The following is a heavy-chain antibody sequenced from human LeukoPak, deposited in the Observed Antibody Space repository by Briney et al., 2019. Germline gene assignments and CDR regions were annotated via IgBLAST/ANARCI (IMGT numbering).Heavy chain of an antibody. CDR1: GFTFSSYT. CDR3: AHLPSSGTGIVDY. CDR2: ISRRSTYI. Sequence: TGGSLRLSCAASGFTFSSYTMNWVRQAPGKGLEGVSSISRRSTYIYYADSVKGRFTISRDTAKNSLYLQMNSLRAEDTAVYYCAHLPSSGTGIVDYWGQGTLVTVSS. J-gene: IGHJ4*02. D-gene: IGHD3-10*01. V-gene: IGHV3-21*01.